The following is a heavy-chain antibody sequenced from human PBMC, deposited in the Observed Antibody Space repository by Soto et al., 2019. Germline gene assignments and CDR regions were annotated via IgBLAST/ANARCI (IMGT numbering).Heavy chain of an antibody. V-gene: IGHV3-23*01. CDR2: ISASGGST. D-gene: IGHD3-10*01. CDR1: GFSFSGYA. CDR3: AKSLGSSGASRGFDS. J-gene: IGHJ4*02. Sequence: EVHLLESGGGLVQPGGSLRLSCAASGFSFSGYAMNWVRQAPGKGLEWVATISASGGSTYYADSVKGRVTISRDNSRNTLYLQMNSLRAEDTAVYYCAKSLGSSGASRGFDSWGQGTLVTVSS.